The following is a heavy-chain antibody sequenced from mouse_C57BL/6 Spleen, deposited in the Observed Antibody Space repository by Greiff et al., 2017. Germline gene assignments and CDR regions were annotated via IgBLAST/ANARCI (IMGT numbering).Heavy chain of an antibody. Sequence: VQLQQSGPELVKPGASVKISCKASGYTFTDYYMNWVKQSHGKSLEWIGDINPNNGGTSYNQKFKGKATLTVDKSSSTAYMALRSLTSEDSAVYYCARSYYGYPFDYWGQGTTLTVSS. D-gene: IGHD2-12*01. CDR1: GYTFTDYY. J-gene: IGHJ2*01. CDR2: INPNNGGT. CDR3: ARSYYGYPFDY. V-gene: IGHV1-26*01.